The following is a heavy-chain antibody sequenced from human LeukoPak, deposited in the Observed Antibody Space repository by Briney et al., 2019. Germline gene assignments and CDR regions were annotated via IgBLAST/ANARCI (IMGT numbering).Heavy chain of an antibody. CDR3: ARGPTYYYGSGSLNDY. Sequence: ASVKVSCKASGYTFTSYDINWVRQATGQGLEWMGSMNPNSGNTGYAQKFQGRVTMTRNTSISTAYMELSSLRSEDTAVYYCARGPTYYYGSGSLNDYWGQGTLVTDSS. D-gene: IGHD3-10*01. CDR1: GYTFTSYD. V-gene: IGHV1-8*01. J-gene: IGHJ4*02. CDR2: MNPNSGNT.